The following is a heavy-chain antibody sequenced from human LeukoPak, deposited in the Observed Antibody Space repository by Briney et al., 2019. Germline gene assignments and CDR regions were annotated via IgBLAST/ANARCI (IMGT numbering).Heavy chain of an antibody. V-gene: IGHV3-30-3*01. CDR3: ARGSEWELLSCDY. Sequence: GGSLRLSCAASESTFSTYAMHWVRQAPGKGLEWVAVISYDGNTIYYADSVKGRFTISRDNAKNSLYLQMNSLRAEDTAVYYCARGSEWELLSCDYWGQGTLVTVSS. J-gene: IGHJ4*02. CDR1: ESTFSTYA. CDR2: ISYDGNTI. D-gene: IGHD1-26*01.